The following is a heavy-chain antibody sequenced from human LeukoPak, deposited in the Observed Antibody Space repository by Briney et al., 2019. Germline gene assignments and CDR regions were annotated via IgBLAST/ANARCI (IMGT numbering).Heavy chain of an antibody. CDR3: AKEQKPDPYGDYESMPLSY. CDR2: ISGSGGST. V-gene: IGHV3-23*01. CDR1: GSTFSSYG. Sequence: PSGGSLRLSCAASGSTFSSYGMHWVRQAPGKGLEWVSAISGSGGSTYYADSVKGRFTISRDNSKNTLYLQMNSLRAEDTAVYYCAKEQKPDPYGDYESMPLSYWGQGTLVTVSS. D-gene: IGHD4-17*01. J-gene: IGHJ4*02.